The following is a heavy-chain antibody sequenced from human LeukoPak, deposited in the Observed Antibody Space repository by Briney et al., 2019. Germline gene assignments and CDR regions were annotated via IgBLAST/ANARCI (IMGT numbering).Heavy chain of an antibody. CDR2: IKGSSDSI. CDR3: VKDSPPRYSGSPPAY. D-gene: IGHD1-26*01. Sequence: GGSLRLSCAASGFTFNNNAMSWVRQAPGKGLEWLSYIKGSSDSILYADSVKGRFTISRDNAKNSLYLQMNSLRAEDTAVYYCVKDSPPRYSGSPPAYWGQGTLVTVSS. CDR1: GFTFNNNA. V-gene: IGHV3-48*01. J-gene: IGHJ4*02.